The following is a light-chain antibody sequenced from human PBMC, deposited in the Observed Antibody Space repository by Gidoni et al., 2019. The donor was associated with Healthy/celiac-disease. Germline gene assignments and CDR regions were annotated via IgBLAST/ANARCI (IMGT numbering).Light chain of an antibody. CDR1: QSVSSN. CDR2: GAS. J-gene: IGKJ1*01. Sequence: EIVMTLLPATLSVSPGERATLTCRASQSVSSNLAWYQQKPGQAPRLLIYGASTRATGIPARFSGSGSGTEFTLTISSLQSEDFAVYFCQQYNNWPGTFGQGTKVEIK. CDR3: QQYNNWPGT. V-gene: IGKV3-15*01.